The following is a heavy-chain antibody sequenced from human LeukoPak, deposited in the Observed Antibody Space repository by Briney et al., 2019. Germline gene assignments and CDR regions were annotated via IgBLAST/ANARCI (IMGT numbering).Heavy chain of an antibody. V-gene: IGHV3-30*07. CDR1: GFTFSSYA. J-gene: IGHJ6*02. CDR2: ISYDGSNK. CDR3: AGGLDSIAADGARFLYGMDV. D-gene: IGHD6-13*01. Sequence: GGSLRLSCAASGFTFSSYAMHWVRQAPGKGLEWVAVISYDGSNKYYADSVKGRFTISRDNSKNTLYLQMNSLRAEDTAVYYCAGGLDSIAADGARFLYGMDVWGQGTTVTVSS.